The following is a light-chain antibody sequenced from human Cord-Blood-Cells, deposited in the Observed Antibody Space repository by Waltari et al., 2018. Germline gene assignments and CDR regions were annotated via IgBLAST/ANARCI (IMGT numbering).Light chain of an antibody. J-gene: IGLJ2*01. Sequence: QSALTQPASVSGSPGQSLTISCTGTRSHVGGYNSVSWYQQHPGKAPKHMIYDVSNRPSGVSNRFSGSKSGKTASLTISGLQAEDEADYYCSSYTGSSTLVVFGGGTKLTVL. V-gene: IGLV2-14*01. CDR1: RSHVGGYNS. CDR3: SSYTGSSTLVV. CDR2: DVS.